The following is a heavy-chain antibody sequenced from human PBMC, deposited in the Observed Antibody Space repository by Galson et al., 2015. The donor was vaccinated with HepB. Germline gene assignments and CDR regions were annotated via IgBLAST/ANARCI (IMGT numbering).Heavy chain of an antibody. D-gene: IGHD5-24*01. CDR1: GGTFSSYA. CDR2: IIPIFGTA. V-gene: IGHV1-69*13. CDR3: ASGSRDGYNFYFDY. Sequence: SVKVSCKASGGTFSSYAISWVRQAPGQGLEWMGGIIPIFGTANYAQKFQGRVTITADESTSTAYMELSSLRSEDTAVYYCASGSRDGYNFYFDYWGQGTLVTVSS. J-gene: IGHJ4*02.